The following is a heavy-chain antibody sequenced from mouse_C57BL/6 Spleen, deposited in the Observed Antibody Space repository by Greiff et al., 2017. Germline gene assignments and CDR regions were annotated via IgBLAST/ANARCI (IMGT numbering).Heavy chain of an antibody. CDR3: ARRGDYDVYFDY. CDR1: GYTFTSYW. J-gene: IGHJ2*01. V-gene: IGHV1-50*01. D-gene: IGHD2-4*01. CDR2: IDPSDSYT. Sequence: QVQLKQPGAELVKPGASVKLSCKASGYTFTSYWMQWVKQRPGQGLEWIGEIDPSDSYTNYNQKFKGKATLTVDTSSSTAYMQLSSLTSEDSAVYYCARRGDYDVYFDYWGQGTTLTVSS.